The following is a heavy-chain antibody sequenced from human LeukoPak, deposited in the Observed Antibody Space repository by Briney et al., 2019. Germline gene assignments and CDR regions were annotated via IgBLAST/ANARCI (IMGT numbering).Heavy chain of an antibody. CDR3: AAHEGTPMVLF. CDR1: GFTFSDYY. CDR2: ISSSSGFT. V-gene: IGHV3-11*06. Sequence: KPGGSLRLSCAASGFTFSDYYMSWIRQAPGEGLEWVSYISSSSGFTNYADSVKGRFTISRDNAKNSLYLQMNSLRAEDTAVYYCAAHEGTPMVLFWGQGTLVTVSS. D-gene: IGHD5-18*01. J-gene: IGHJ4*02.